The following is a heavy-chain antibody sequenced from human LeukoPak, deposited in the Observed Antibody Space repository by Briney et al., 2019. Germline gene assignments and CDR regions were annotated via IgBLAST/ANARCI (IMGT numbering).Heavy chain of an antibody. J-gene: IGHJ3*02. CDR2: IYYSGST. CDR1: GGSISSYH. CDR3: AKSGSPGRAFDI. V-gene: IGHV4-59*12. D-gene: IGHD1-26*01. Sequence: SETLSLTCNVSGGSISSYHWSWIRQPPGKGLEWVAYIYYSGSTNYNPSLKSRVTISVDTSKNQFSLKLSSVTAADAAVYCCAKSGSPGRAFDIWGQGTMVTVSS.